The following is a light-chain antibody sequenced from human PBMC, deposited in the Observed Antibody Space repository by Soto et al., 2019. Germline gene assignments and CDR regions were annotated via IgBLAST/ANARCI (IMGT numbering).Light chain of an antibody. CDR3: QHYNSYSEA. J-gene: IGKJ1*01. CDR2: GAS. Sequence: IVLTQSPGTLSLSPGERATLSCRASQSVSSSYLAWYQQKPGQAPRLLIYGASNRATGIPDRFSGSGSGTEFTLTISSLQPDDFATYYCQHYNSYSEAFGQGTKVDI. V-gene: IGKV3-20*01. CDR1: QSVSSSY.